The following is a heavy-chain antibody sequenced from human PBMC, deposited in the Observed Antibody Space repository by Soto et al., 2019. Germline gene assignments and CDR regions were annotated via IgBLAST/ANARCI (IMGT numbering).Heavy chain of an antibody. CDR1: GLSIGGYY. CDR2: ISYSGST. D-gene: IGHD3-9*01. V-gene: IGHV4-59*08. Sequence: SETLSLTCTVSGLSIGGYYWRWIRQSPEKGLEYIGYISYSGSTNYNPSLKSRVTTSLDTSKNQFSLKLGSVTAADTAIYYCASLNFDILTGYYAFDLWGQGTMVT. J-gene: IGHJ3*01. CDR3: ASLNFDILTGYYAFDL.